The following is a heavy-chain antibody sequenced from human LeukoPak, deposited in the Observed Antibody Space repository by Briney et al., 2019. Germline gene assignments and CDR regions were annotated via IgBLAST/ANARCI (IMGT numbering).Heavy chain of an antibody. CDR2: IYYSGST. CDR3: ARGGCSSTSCYYFDY. D-gene: IGHD2-2*01. CDR1: GGSISSGDYY. J-gene: IGHJ4*02. Sequence: SSETLSLTCTVSGGSISSGDYYWSWIRQPPGKGLEWLGYIYYSGSTYYNPSLKSRVTISVDTSKNQFSLKLSSVTAADTAVYYCARGGCSSTSCYYFDYWGQGTLVTVSS. V-gene: IGHV4-30-4*02.